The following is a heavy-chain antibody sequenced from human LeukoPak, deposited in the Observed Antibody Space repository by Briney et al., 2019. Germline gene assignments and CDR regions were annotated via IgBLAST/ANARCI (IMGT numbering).Heavy chain of an antibody. CDR3: ASVGYCSSTSCYFDY. Sequence: SETLSLTCTVSGGSISSGGYYWSWIRQHPGKGLEWIGYIYYSGSTYYNPSLKSRVTISVDTSKNQFSLKLGSVTAADTAVYYCASVGYCSSTSCYFDYWGQGTLVTVSS. CDR2: IYYSGST. D-gene: IGHD2-2*01. J-gene: IGHJ4*02. V-gene: IGHV4-31*03. CDR1: GGSISSGGYY.